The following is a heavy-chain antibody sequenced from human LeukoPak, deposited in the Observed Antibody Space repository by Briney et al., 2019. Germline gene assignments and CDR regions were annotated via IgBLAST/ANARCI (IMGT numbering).Heavy chain of an antibody. V-gene: IGHV3-21*01. CDR1: GFTFSSYS. Sequence: GGSLRLSCAASGFTFSSYSMNWVRQAPGKGLEWVSSISSSSSYIYYADSVKGRFTISRDNAKNSLYLQMNSLRAEDTAVYYCARVRPIFGVAPASADYWGQGTLVTVSS. J-gene: IGHJ4*02. CDR2: ISSSSSYI. CDR3: ARVRPIFGVAPASADY. D-gene: IGHD3-3*01.